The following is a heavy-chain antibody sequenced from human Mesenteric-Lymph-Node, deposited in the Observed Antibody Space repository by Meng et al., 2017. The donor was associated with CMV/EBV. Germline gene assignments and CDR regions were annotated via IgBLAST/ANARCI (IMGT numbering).Heavy chain of an antibody. CDR1: GFIFSNYA. V-gene: IGHV3-23*01. CDR3: ARDPTYCSSTSCYIY. CDR2: INDGGGRT. J-gene: IGHJ4*02. D-gene: IGHD2-2*01. Sequence: GESLKISCAASGFIFSNYAMSWVRQAPGKGLEWVSTINDGGGRTFYADSVKGRFTISRDNAKNSLYLQMNSLRAEDTAVYYCARDPTYCSSTSCYIYWGRGTLVTVSS.